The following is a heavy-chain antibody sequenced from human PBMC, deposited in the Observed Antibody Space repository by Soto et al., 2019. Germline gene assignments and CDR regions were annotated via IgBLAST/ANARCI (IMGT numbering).Heavy chain of an antibody. V-gene: IGHV3-7*05. CDR1: GFTFSYYW. D-gene: IGHD3-16*02. CDR3: ARDATYRDSNFYYDVFDI. CDR2: IRGDGGVE. J-gene: IGHJ3*02. Sequence: DVQVMESGGGLVQPGESLRLSCAASGFTFSYYWMTWVRQAPGKWLEWVAHIRGDGGVEHYLDSVKGRFSVSRDNAKDSLYLQMNSLRIEDTAVYYCARDATYRDSNFYYDVFDIWGQGTMVTVSS.